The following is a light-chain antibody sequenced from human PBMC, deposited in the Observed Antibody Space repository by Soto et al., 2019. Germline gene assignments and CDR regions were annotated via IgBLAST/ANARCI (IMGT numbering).Light chain of an antibody. CDR3: AAWDDSLNGIFV. J-gene: IGLJ1*01. CDR1: SSNIGSNP. V-gene: IGLV1-44*01. Sequence: QSVLTQPPSASGTPGQRVTISCFGSSSNIGSNPVNWYQQLPGTAPKLPIYSNDQRPSGVPDRFSGSKSGTSASLAISGLQSDDDADYYCAAWDDSLNGIFVFGTG. CDR2: SND.